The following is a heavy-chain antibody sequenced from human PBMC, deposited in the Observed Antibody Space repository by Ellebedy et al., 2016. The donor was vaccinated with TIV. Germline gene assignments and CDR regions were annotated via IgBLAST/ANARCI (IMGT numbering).Heavy chain of an antibody. Sequence: AASVKVSCKASGGTFSSYAISWVRQAPGQGLEWLGGIIPIFGTANYAQKFQGRVTITADESTSTAYMELSSLRSEDTAVYYCARVFCSGGACYLDAFDIWGQGTMVTVSS. CDR1: GGTFSSYA. V-gene: IGHV1-69*13. CDR3: ARVFCSGGACYLDAFDI. CDR2: IIPIFGTA. D-gene: IGHD2-15*01. J-gene: IGHJ3*02.